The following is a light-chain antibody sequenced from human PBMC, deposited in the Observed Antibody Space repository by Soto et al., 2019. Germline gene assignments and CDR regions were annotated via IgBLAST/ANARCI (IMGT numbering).Light chain of an antibody. V-gene: IGKV2-30*01. J-gene: IGKJ2*01. CDR3: MQGTHWKYT. Sequence: VVMTQSPLSLPVTLGQPASISCRSSQSLVYKDENTDLNWSQQRPGQSPRRLIFKVYNRDSGDTGIFSGSGSGTDFTLKITRVEAADVGVYYCMQGTHWKYTFGQGTKLEIK. CDR2: KVY. CDR1: QSLVYKDENTD.